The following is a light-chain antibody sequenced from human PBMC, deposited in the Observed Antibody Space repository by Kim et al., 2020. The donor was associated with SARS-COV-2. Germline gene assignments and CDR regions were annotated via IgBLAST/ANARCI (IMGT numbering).Light chain of an antibody. J-gene: IGLJ3*02. V-gene: IGLV2-14*03. CDR2: DVS. CDR3: SSYTSSSTRV. Sequence: GQSFPISCTGTSSDVGGYNYVSWYQQHPGKAPKLMIYDVSNRPSGASNRFSGSKSGNTASLTISGLQAEDEADYYCSSYTSSSTRVFGGGTQLTVL. CDR1: SSDVGGYNY.